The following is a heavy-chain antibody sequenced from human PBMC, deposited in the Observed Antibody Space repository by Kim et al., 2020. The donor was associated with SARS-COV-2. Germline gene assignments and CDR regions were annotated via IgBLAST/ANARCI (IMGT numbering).Heavy chain of an antibody. J-gene: IGHJ6*02. CDR3: ARDRSPYYDFWSGADYYGMDV. Sequence: SETLSLTCTVSGGSISSYYWSWIRQPPGKGLEWIGYIHYSGSTKYNPSLKSRVTISVDTSKNQFSLKLSSVTAADTAVYYCARDRSPYYDFWSGADYYGMDVWGQGTTVTVSS. D-gene: IGHD3-3*01. V-gene: IGHV4-59*01. CDR2: IHYSGST. CDR1: GGSISSYY.